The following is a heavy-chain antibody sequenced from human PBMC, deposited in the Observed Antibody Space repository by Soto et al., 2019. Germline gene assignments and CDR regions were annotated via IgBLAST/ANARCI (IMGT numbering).Heavy chain of an antibody. CDR1: GYAFNTYG. J-gene: IGHJ4*02. CDR2: IVADSGNT. D-gene: IGHD3-10*01. CDR3: ARVARYGSGSRRFDF. Sequence: QVQLMQSGAELTKPGASVKVSCETSGYAFNTYGLSWVRQAPGQGLEWMGWIVADSGNTIYAQKFQGRVTMYRDTSTNTAYMELRSLTSDDSALYYCARVARYGSGSRRFDFWGQGTLVSVSS. V-gene: IGHV1-18*01.